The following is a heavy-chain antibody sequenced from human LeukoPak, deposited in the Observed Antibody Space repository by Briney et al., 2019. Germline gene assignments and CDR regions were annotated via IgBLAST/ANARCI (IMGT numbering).Heavy chain of an antibody. CDR1: GGSISSYY. CDR3: ARVRHDYGGTYYFDY. CDR2: IYYSGST. J-gene: IGHJ4*02. Sequence: SETLSLTCTVSGGSISSYYWSWIRQPPGKGLEWIGHIYYSGSTNYNPSFKSRVTISVDTSKNQFSLKLSSVTAADTAVYYCARVRHDYGGTYYFDYWGQGTLVTVSS. D-gene: IGHD4-17*01. V-gene: IGHV4-59*01.